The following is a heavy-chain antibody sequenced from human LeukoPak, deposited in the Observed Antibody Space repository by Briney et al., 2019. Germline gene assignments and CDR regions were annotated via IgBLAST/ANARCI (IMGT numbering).Heavy chain of an antibody. CDR3: ARGPYSSGWYNYYYYYMDV. V-gene: IGHV4-34*01. CDR1: GGSFSGYY. D-gene: IGHD6-19*01. CDR2: INHSGST. J-gene: IGHJ6*03. Sequence: SETLSLTCAVYGGSFSGYYWSWIRQPPGKGLEWIGEINHSGSTNYNPSLKSRVTILVDTSKNQFSLKLSSVTAADTAVYYCARGPYSSGWYNYYYYYMDVWGKGTTVTVSS.